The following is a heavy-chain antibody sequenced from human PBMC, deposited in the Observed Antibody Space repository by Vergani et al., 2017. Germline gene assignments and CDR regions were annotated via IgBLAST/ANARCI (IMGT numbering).Heavy chain of an antibody. CDR3: AGGVAALRGPYNWFDP. D-gene: IGHD6-6*01. Sequence: QVQLVQSGAEVKKPGSSVKVSCKASGCTFSSYAISWVRQAPGQGLEWMGGIIPIFGTANYAQKFQGRVTITADESTSTAYMELSSLRSGDTAVYYCAGGVAALRGPYNWFDPGGEGTLVTVSP. V-gene: IGHV1-69*01. J-gene: IGHJ5*02. CDR2: IIPIFGTA. CDR1: GCTFSSYA.